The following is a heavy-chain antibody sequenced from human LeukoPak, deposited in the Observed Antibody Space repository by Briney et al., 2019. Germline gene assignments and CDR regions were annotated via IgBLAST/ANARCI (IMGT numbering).Heavy chain of an antibody. CDR1: GYTFTGYW. CDR2: INPNSGGA. CDR3: ASGYCSSTSCYRTSDY. J-gene: IGHJ4*02. Sequence: ASVKVSCKASGYTFTGYWMHWVRQAPGQGLEWMGWINPNSGGANSAQRFQGRVTLTRDTSITTAYMELSRLRSDDTAVYYCASGYCSSTSCYRTSDYWGQGTLVTVSS. V-gene: IGHV1-2*02. D-gene: IGHD2-2*01.